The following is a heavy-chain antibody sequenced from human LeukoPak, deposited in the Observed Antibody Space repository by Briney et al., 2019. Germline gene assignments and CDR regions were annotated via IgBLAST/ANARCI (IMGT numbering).Heavy chain of an antibody. V-gene: IGHV3-23*01. J-gene: IGHJ4*02. CDR3: AKFPRVREFIFSYYFDY. Sequence: GGSLRLSCAASGFTFSSYAMSWVRQAPGKGLEWVSAISGSGGSTYYADSVKGRFTISRDNSKNTLYLQMNSLRAEDTAVYYCAKFPRVREFIFSYYFDYWGQGTLVTVSS. CDR1: GFTFSSYA. CDR2: ISGSGGST. D-gene: IGHD3-10*01.